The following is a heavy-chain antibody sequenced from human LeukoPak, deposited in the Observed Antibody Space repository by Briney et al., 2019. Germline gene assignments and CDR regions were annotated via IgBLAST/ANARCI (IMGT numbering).Heavy chain of an antibody. CDR3: ARNAYDFWSGPNDAVDI. D-gene: IGHD3-3*01. J-gene: IGHJ3*02. CDR2: IYHSRNT. CDR1: GGSISSGGYS. Sequence: SETLSLTCAVSGGSISSGGYSWSWLRQPPGKGVEWIRYIYHSRNTYYNPSLKSRVTISVDRSKNQFSLKLSSVTAADAAVYYCARNAYDFWSGPNDAVDIWGQGTMVSVSS. V-gene: IGHV4-30-2*01.